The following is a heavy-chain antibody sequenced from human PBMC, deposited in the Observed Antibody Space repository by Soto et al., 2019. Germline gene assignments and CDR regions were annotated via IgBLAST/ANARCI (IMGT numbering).Heavy chain of an antibody. V-gene: IGHV1-3*01. CDR2: INAGNGNT. Sequence: QVQLVQSGAEVKKPGASVKVSCKASGYTSTSYAMHWVRQAPGQRLEWMGWINAGNGNTKYSQKFQGRVTITRDTSASTAYMELSSLRSEDTAVYYCARDSGSLNDAFDIWGQGTMVTVSS. CDR3: ARDSGSLNDAFDI. J-gene: IGHJ3*02. CDR1: GYTSTSYA. D-gene: IGHD1-26*01.